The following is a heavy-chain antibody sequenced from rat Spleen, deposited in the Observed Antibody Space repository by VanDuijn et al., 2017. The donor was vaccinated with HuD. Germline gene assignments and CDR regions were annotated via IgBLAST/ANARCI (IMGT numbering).Heavy chain of an antibody. Sequence: QVQLKESGPGLVQPSQTLSLTCTVSGFSLTSHHVSWVRQPPGKGLEWMGVIWTGGNTAYNSLLKSRLSINRETSRSQVFLKMDSLQTEDTATYYCARHGYNSYFDYWGQGVMVTVSS. CDR1: GFSLTSHH. CDR2: IWTGGNT. CDR3: ARHGYNSYFDY. D-gene: IGHD1-9*01. J-gene: IGHJ2*01. V-gene: IGHV2-43*01.